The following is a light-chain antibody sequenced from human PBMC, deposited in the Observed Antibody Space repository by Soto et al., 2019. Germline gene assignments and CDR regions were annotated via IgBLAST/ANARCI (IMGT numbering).Light chain of an antibody. CDR2: GAS. V-gene: IGKV3-20*01. Sequence: EIVLTLSPGTLSLSPGERATLSCRASQSVSSSYLAWYQQKPGQAPRLLIYGASSRATGIPDRFSGSGSGTDFTLTISRLEPEDFAVYYCQQYGISPYTFGQGTKLEIK. CDR1: QSVSSSY. J-gene: IGKJ2*01. CDR3: QQYGISPYT.